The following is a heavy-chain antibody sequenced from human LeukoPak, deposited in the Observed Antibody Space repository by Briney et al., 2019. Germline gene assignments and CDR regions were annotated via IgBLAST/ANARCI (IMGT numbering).Heavy chain of an antibody. CDR2: ISGSGDST. D-gene: IGHD3-10*01. CDR1: RFTFSSYA. J-gene: IGHJ4*02. Sequence: GGSLRLSCAASRFTFSSYAMSWVRQAPGKGLEWVSAISGSGDSTYYADSVKGRFTISRDKSKNTLYLQMNSLRAEDTAVYYCARALLWFGELRPVPFDYWGQGTLVTVSS. V-gene: IGHV3-23*01. CDR3: ARALLWFGELRPVPFDY.